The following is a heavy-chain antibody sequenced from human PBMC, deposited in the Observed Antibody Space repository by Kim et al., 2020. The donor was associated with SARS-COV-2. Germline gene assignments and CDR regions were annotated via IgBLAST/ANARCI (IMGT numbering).Heavy chain of an antibody. CDR1: GSTYSLHA. CDR2: ISGNAVST. Sequence: GGSLRLSCAASGSTYSLHALSWVRQAPGKGLEWVSAISGNAVSTYYAASMRGRFTISRDNSENTLYLEMSSLRAEDTAVYYCARALASGGYSYERGADYWGQGTLVTVSS. D-gene: IGHD3-22*01. CDR3: ARALASGGYSYERGADY. V-gene: IGHV3-23*01. J-gene: IGHJ4*02.